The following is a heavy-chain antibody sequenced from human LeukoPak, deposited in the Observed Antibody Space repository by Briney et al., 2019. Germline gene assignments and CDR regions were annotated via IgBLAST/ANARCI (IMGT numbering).Heavy chain of an antibody. Sequence: GASVKVSCKASGYTFTSYGISWVRQAPGQGLEWMGWISAYNGNTNYAQKLQGRVTMTTDTSTSTAYMELRSLRSDDTAVYYCARKPVDEYYDLLLNSYYFDYWGQGTLVTVSS. J-gene: IGHJ4*02. D-gene: IGHD3-3*01. CDR2: ISAYNGNT. V-gene: IGHV1-18*01. CDR1: GYTFTSYG. CDR3: ARKPVDEYYDLLLNSYYFDY.